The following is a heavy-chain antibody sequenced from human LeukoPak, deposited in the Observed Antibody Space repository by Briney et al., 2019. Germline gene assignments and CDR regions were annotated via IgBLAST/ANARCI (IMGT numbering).Heavy chain of an antibody. J-gene: IGHJ5*02. CDR2: INPSGDNT. V-gene: IGHV1-46*01. CDR1: GYTFTNNF. CDR3: ARDNSVGDSAWWFDP. Sequence: VASVKVSCKASGYTFTNNFMHWVRQAPGQGLEWMGIINPSGDNTWYAQKFQGRVTMTRDMATSTDYMEVSSLRSEDTAVYYCARDNSVGDSAWWFDPWGQGTLVTVSS. D-gene: IGHD5-12*01.